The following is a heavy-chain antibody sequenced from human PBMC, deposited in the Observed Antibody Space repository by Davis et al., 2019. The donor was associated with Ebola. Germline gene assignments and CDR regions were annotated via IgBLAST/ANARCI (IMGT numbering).Heavy chain of an antibody. Sequence: ASVKVSCKASAYSLPSYAISWVRQAPGQGLEWVGWVSAYNDNTRYARRLQGRVTITIDTSTSTAYMELRSLTSDDTAMYYCVMDCSDANCGVTYYFDFWGQGTPVTVSS. CDR2: VSAYNDNT. J-gene: IGHJ4*02. D-gene: IGHD2-15*01. CDR3: VMDCSDANCGVTYYFDF. CDR1: AYSLPSYA. V-gene: IGHV1-18*01.